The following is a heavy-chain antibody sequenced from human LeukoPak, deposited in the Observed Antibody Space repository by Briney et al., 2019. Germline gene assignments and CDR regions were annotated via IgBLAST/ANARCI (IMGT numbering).Heavy chain of an antibody. CDR3: AKDLGYCSGGSCYSDDFRH. CDR1: GFTFSSYG. D-gene: IGHD2-15*01. Sequence: GGSLRLSCAASGFTFSSYGMHWVRQAPGKGLEWVAFIRYDGSNKYYADSVKGRFTISRDNSKNTLYLQMNSLRAEDTAVYYCAKDLGYCSGGSCYSDDFRHWGQGTLVTVSS. CDR2: IRYDGSNK. V-gene: IGHV3-30*02. J-gene: IGHJ1*01.